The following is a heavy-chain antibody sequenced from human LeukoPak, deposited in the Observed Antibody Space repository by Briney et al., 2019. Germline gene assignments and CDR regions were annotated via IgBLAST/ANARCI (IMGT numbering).Heavy chain of an antibody. CDR1: GFTFSSNW. V-gene: IGHV3-74*01. CDR2: ISIDGTIT. Sequence: GGSLRLSCAASGFTFSSNWMHWVRQVPGKGLVWVSLISIDGTITHYADSVRGRFTVSRDNARNTLYLQMNSLRAEDSAVYYCARDGLGLTPFDYWGQGTLVTVSS. CDR3: ARDGLGLTPFDY. D-gene: IGHD6-19*01. J-gene: IGHJ4*01.